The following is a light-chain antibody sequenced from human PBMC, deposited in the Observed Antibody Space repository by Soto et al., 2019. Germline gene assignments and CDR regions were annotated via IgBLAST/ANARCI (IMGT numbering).Light chain of an antibody. J-gene: IGLJ3*02. CDR3: SSFTSSSTQV. CDR1: SSDVGGYDY. CDR2: EVN. V-gene: IGLV2-14*01. Sequence: QSVLTQPASVSGSLGQSITISCTGTSSDVGGYDYVSWYRQHPGKVPKLIIYEVNKRPSGVSNRFSGSKSANTAPLTISGLQADDEADYYCSSFTSSSTQVFGGGTKVTVL.